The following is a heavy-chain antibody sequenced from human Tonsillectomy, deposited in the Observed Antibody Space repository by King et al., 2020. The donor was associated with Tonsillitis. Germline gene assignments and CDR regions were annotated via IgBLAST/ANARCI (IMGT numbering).Heavy chain of an antibody. J-gene: IGHJ5*02. D-gene: IGHD6-19*01. CDR2: IYYSGST. CDR3: ASLHSSGWYNWFDP. Sequence: VQLQESGPGLLKSSETLSLTCTVSGGSISSYYWSWIRQPPGKGLEWIGYIYYSGSTNYNPSLKSRVTISVDTSKNPFSLKLSSVTAADTAVYYCASLHSSGWYNWFDPWGQGTLVTVSS. V-gene: IGHV4-59*08. CDR1: GGSISSYY.